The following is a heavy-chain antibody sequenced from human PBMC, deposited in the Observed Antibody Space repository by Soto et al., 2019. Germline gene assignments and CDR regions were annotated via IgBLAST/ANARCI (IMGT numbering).Heavy chain of an antibody. V-gene: IGHV4-39*01. CDR2: IYYSGST. CDR1: GGSISSSSYY. J-gene: IGHJ4*02. D-gene: IGHD3-22*01. CDR3: ARQTSMIEFDY. Sequence: KTSETLSLTCTVSGGSISSSSYYWGWIHQPPGKGLEWIGSIYYSGSTYYNPSLKSRVTISVDTSKNQFSLKLSSVTAADTAVYYCARQTSMIEFDYWGQGTLVTVSS.